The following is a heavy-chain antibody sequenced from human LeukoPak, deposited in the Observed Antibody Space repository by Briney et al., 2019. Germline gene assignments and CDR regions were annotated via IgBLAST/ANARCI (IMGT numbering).Heavy chain of an antibody. CDR1: GFNFSSYA. Sequence: GGSLRLSCAASGFNFSSYAMSWVRQAPGKGLEWVSAISGSGGSTYYADSVKGRFTISRDNSKNTLYLQMNSLSAEDTAVYYCAKDRGYCSSTSCPVDYWGQGTLVTVSS. D-gene: IGHD2-2*01. J-gene: IGHJ4*02. V-gene: IGHV3-23*01. CDR2: ISGSGGST. CDR3: AKDRGYCSSTSCPVDY.